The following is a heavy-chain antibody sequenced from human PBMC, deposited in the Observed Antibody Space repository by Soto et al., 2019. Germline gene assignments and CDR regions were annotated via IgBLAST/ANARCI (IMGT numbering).Heavy chain of an antibody. D-gene: IGHD4-17*01. Sequence: GGSLRLSCAASGFTFSNAWMSCVRQAPGKGLEWVGRIKSKPDVGTTDYAAPVKGRFTISRDDSKNTRYLQMSSLKTEDTAVYYCTTTGGGSTVPKRCDYWGQGTLVTVSS. CDR1: GFTFSNAW. V-gene: IGHV3-15*01. CDR3: TTTGGGSTVPKRCDY. J-gene: IGHJ4*02. CDR2: IKSKPDVGTT.